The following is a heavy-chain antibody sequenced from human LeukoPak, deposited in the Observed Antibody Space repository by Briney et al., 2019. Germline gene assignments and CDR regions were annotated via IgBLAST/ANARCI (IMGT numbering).Heavy chain of an antibody. V-gene: IGHV4-59*12. CDR2: IYYTVDT. J-gene: IGHJ5*02. Sequence: PSETLSLTCTVSGGSITSYYWSWVRQAPGQGLEWIGFIYYTVDTNYNPSLGSRVTTSVDTSKKQFSLKLRSVTDADTAVYYCATYTNSKIRIDPWGQGTLVTVSS. CDR3: ATYTNSKIRIDP. D-gene: IGHD4-11*01. CDR1: GGSITSYY.